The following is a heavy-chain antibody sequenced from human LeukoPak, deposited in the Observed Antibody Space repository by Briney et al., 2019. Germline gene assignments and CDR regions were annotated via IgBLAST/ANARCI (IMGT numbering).Heavy chain of an antibody. CDR2: ISSDRSNK. V-gene: IGHV3-30*03. Sequence: PGGSLRLSCAASGFTFSSYSMNWVRQAPGKGLEWVAMISSDRSNKYYADSVKGRFTISRDNYRNTLELQMDSLRVEDTAVYYCARGTPVTGTVVLGDYWGQGTLVIVSS. CDR3: ARGTPVTGTVVLGDY. D-gene: IGHD1-20*01. CDR1: GFTFSSYS. J-gene: IGHJ4*02.